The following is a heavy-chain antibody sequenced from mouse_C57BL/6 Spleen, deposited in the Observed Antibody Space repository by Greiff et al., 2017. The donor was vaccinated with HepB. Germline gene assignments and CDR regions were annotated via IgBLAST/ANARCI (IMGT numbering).Heavy chain of an antibody. J-gene: IGHJ1*03. CDR3: ANYGSSYGYFDV. D-gene: IGHD1-1*01. CDR1: GFTFSDYY. CDR2: ISNGGGST. Sequence: EVQLVESGGGLVQPGGSLKLSCAASGFTFSDYYMYWVRQTPEKRLEWVAYISNGGGSTYYPDTVKGRITISRDNAKNTLYLQMSRLKSEDSAMYYCANYGSSYGYFDVWGTGTTVTVSS. V-gene: IGHV5-12*01.